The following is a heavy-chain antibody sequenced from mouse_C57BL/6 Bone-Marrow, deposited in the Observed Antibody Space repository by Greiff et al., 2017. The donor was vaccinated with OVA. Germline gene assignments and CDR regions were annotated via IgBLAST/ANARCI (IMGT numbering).Heavy chain of an antibody. CDR1: GYTFTSYG. CDR3: ARWGWLLRDHWYFDV. V-gene: IGHV1-58*01. D-gene: IGHD2-3*01. Sequence: EVQLQQSGAELVRPGSSVKMSCKTSGYTFTSYGINWVKQRPGQGLEWIGYIYIGNGYTVYNEQFKGQATLTSDTSSCPAYMQVSSLTSEDSAIYFCARWGWLLRDHWYFDVWGTGTTVTVSS. J-gene: IGHJ1*03. CDR2: IYIGNGYT.